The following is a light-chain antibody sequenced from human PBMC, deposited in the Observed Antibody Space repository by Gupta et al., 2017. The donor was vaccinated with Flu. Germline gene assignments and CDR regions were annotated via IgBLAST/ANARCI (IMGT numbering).Light chain of an antibody. Sequence: QSVLTQPPSVSAAPGQKGTISGSGSSSTLGNYYVYWYQQLSVEAPKVLIYEDNQRPAGIPDWFSGSKSVTSATLVITGLQEGDEADFYCASLDSSLSLMVFGGGTKVTV. V-gene: IGLV1-51*02. CDR3: ASLDSSLSLMV. CDR2: EDN. CDR1: SSTLGNYY. J-gene: IGLJ3*02.